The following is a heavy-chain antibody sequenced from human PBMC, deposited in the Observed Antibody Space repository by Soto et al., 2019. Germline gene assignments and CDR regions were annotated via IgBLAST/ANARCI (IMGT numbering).Heavy chain of an antibody. V-gene: IGHV3-23*01. D-gene: IGHD6-19*01. J-gene: IGHJ4*02. CDR2: ISGSGTST. CDR1: GFTLSNFA. Sequence: GGSLRLSCAASGFTLSNFAMSWVRQAPGKGLEWVSAISGSGTSTYDADSVKGRFSISRDNSKNTLYLQMNSLRAEDTAVYYCAKDRKSGSGWYWDYWGQGTLVTVSS. CDR3: AKDRKSGSGWYWDY.